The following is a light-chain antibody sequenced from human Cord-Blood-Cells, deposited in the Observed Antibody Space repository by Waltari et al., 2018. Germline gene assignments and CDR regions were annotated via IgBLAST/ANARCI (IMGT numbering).Light chain of an antibody. V-gene: IGKV1-12*02. Sequence: IQITQSPSSLFATIGDRVTFTCRASQGISSWLAWYQQKPGTAPKLLIYAASSLQSGVPSRFSGSGSGTDSTLTITSLKPEAFATYYCHHANSIPSFTFGPGTKLDIK. J-gene: IGKJ3*01. CDR2: AAS. CDR1: QGISSW. CDR3: HHANSIPSFT.